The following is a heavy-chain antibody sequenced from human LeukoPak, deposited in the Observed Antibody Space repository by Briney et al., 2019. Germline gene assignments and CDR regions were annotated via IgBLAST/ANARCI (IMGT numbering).Heavy chain of an antibody. CDR2: INPNSGGT. J-gene: IGHJ6*02. D-gene: IGHD4-17*01. CDR3: ARAWHYDDYYYYYGMDV. CDR1: GYTFTGYY. Sequence: ASVKVSCKASGYTFTGYYMHWVRQAPGQGLEWMGWINPNSGGTNYAQKFQGWVTMTRDTSISTAYMELSRLRSDDTAVYYCARAWHYDDYYYYYGMDVWGQGTTVTVSS. V-gene: IGHV1-2*04.